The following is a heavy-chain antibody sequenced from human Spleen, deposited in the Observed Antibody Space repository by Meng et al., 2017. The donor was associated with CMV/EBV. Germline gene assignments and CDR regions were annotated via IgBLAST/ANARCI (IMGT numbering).Heavy chain of an antibody. CDR1: GHTFTTSW. Sequence: KVSCKGSGHTFTTSWIGWVRQMPGKGLEWMGIIYVGDCDRRYSPSFQGQVTISADKSISTAYLQWTNLKASDNAMYYCGRRSIAKSGGGVCLGFEIWGQGTMVTVSS. CDR2: IYVGDCDR. J-gene: IGHJ3*02. D-gene: IGHD6-6*01. CDR3: GRRSIAKSGGGVCLGFEI. V-gene: IGHV5-51*01.